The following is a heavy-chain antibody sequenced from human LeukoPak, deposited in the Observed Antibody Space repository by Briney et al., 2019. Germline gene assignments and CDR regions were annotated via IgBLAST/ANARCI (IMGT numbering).Heavy chain of an antibody. V-gene: IGHV3-21*04. J-gene: IGHJ3*02. Sequence: GGSLRLSCAASGFTFSSYSMNWVRQAPGKGLEWVSSISSSSSYIYYADSVKGRFTISRDNAKNSLYLQMNSLRAEDTAVYYCARDQRAGITMIVVDAFDIWGQGAMVTVSS. CDR2: ISSSSSYI. D-gene: IGHD3-22*01. CDR1: GFTFSSYS. CDR3: ARDQRAGITMIVVDAFDI.